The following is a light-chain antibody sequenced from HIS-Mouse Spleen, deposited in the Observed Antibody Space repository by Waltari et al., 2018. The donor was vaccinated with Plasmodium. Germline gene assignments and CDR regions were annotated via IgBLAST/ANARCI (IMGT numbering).Light chain of an antibody. Sequence: EIVMTQSPATLSVSPGKRASQSVSSNLAWYQQKPGQAPRLLIYGASTRAIGIPARFSGSGSGTEFTLAISSLQSEDFAVYYCQQYNNWPPITFGQGTRLEI. CDR1: QSVSSN. CDR2: GAS. J-gene: IGKJ5*01. V-gene: IGKV3-15*01. CDR3: QQYNNWPPIT.